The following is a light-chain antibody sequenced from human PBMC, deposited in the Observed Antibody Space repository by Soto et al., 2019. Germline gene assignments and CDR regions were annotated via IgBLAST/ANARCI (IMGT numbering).Light chain of an antibody. Sequence: DVVLTQTPLSLSVTPGQPASISCKSSQTLLHSTGKTYLYWYLQKPGQPPQLLIYGASDRFSGVPDRLSGSGSGTDFTLKISRVEAEDVGIYYCMQSMQLPLYTFGQGTKLEIK. V-gene: IGKV2D-29*01. J-gene: IGKJ2*01. CDR1: QTLLHSTGKTY. CDR2: GAS. CDR3: MQSMQLPLYT.